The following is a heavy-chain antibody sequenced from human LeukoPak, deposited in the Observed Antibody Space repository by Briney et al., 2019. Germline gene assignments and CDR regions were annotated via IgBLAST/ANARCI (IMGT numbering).Heavy chain of an antibody. V-gene: IGHV4-34*01. CDR1: GGSFSGYY. CDR3: ARVPPYGSGRGYFDY. J-gene: IGHJ4*02. D-gene: IGHD3-10*01. CDR2: INRSGST. Sequence: PSETLSLTCAVYGGSFSGYYWSWIRQPPGKGLEWIGEINRSGSTNYNPSLKSRVTISVDTSKNQFSLKLSSVTAADTAVYYCARVPPYGSGRGYFDYWGQGTLVTVSS.